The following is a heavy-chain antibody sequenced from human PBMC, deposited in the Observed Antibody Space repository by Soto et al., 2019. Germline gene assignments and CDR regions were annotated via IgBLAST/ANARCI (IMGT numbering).Heavy chain of an antibody. CDR2: IKQDGSEQ. V-gene: IGHV3-7*01. Sequence: GGSLRLSCEASGFSFIAYWMSRVRQAPGKGLEWVANIKQDGSEQYYVDSVKGRFTISRNNAKNSLYLQMNSLRAEDTAVFYCARDFDIWGRGTLVTVSS. CDR1: GFSFIAYW. J-gene: IGHJ2*01. CDR3: ARDFDI.